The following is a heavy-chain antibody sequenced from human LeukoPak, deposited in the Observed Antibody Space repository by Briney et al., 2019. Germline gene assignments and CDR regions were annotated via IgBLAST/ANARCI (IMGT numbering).Heavy chain of an antibody. J-gene: IGHJ6*02. CDR1: GGSFSDYY. Sequence: SETLSLTCAVYGGSFSDYYWSWIRQPPGKGLEWIGEINHSGSTNYNPSLKSRVTISVDTSKNQFSLKLSSVTAADTAVYYCAGEWEDCSSTSCAFRGGDYYYGMDVWGQGTTVTVSS. CDR2: INHSGST. CDR3: AGEWEDCSSTSCAFRGGDYYYGMDV. D-gene: IGHD2-2*01. V-gene: IGHV4-34*01.